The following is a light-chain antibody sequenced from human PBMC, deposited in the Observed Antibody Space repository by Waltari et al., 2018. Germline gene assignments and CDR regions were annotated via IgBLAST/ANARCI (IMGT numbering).Light chain of an antibody. Sequence: EIVLTQSTGTLSLSPGERATLSCRASRSVSNTYLAWYQQKAGQAPRLLISGTSTRATGIPARLRGSGTGTDFTLTISSLEAEDFAVYYCQHRDHWPPDATFGPGTKVDI. J-gene: IGKJ3*01. CDR3: QHRDHWPPDAT. CDR1: RSVSNTY. V-gene: IGKV3D-20*02. CDR2: GTS.